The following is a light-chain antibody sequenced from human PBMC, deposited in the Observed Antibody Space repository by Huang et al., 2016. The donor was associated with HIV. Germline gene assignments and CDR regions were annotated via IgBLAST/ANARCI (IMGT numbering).Light chain of an antibody. Sequence: DIQMTQSPSSLSASVGDTVTITCRASQSISRYLNWYEKKVGKAPKLLIYAASSLQSGVPSRLSGSGSGTDFTLTISSLQPEDFATYYCQQSYSLWTFGQGTKVEIK. CDR2: AAS. CDR3: QQSYSLWT. CDR1: QSISRY. J-gene: IGKJ1*01. V-gene: IGKV1-39*01.